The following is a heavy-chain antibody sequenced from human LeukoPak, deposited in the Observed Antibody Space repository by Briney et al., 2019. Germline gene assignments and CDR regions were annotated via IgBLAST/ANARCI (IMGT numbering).Heavy chain of an antibody. D-gene: IGHD2-21*02. J-gene: IGHJ6*02. V-gene: IGHV1-18*01. CDR2: ISAYNGNT. Sequence: ASVKVSCKASGYTFTSYGISWVRQAPGQGLEWMGWISAYNGNTNYAQKLQGRVTMTTDTSTSTAYMELRSLRSDDTAVYYCAITYCGGDCYSPYYYGMDVWGQGTTVTVSS. CDR3: AITYCGGDCYSPYYYGMDV. CDR1: GYTFTSYG.